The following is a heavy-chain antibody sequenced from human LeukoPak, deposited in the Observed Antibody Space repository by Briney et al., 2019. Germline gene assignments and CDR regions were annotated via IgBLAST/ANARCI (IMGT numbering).Heavy chain of an antibody. CDR2: IIPIFGTA. CDR3: AREEFYDFWSGSHKFDP. J-gene: IGHJ5*02. CDR1: GGTFSSYA. D-gene: IGHD3-3*01. Sequence: SVKVSRKASGGTFSSYAISWVRQAPGQGLEWMGRIIPIFGTANYAQKFQGRVTITTDESTSTAYMELSSLRSEDTAVYYCAREEFYDFWSGSHKFDPWGQGTLVTVSS. V-gene: IGHV1-69*05.